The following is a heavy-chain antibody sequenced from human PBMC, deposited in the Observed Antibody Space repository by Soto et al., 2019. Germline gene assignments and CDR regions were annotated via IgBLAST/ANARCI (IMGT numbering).Heavy chain of an antibody. D-gene: IGHD3-10*01. V-gene: IGHV1-2*04. CDR2: INPNSGGT. CDR3: ARGPMVRGVIMFSPDACGI. Sequence: QVQLVQSGAEVKKPGASVKVSCKASGYTFTGYYMHWVRQAPGQGLEWMVWINPNSGGTNYAQKVQGWVTMTRDTSISSAYMELSRLRSDDTAVYYCARGPMVRGVIMFSPDACGIWGQGKMVTVA. J-gene: IGHJ3*02. CDR1: GYTFTGYY.